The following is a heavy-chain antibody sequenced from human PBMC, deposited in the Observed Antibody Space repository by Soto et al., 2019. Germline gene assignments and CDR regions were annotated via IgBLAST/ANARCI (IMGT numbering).Heavy chain of an antibody. Sequence: EVQLVESGGGLVKPGGSLRLSCAASGFTFSSYWMSWVRQAPGKGLEWVANIKQDGSEKYYVDSVKGRFTISRDNAKNSLYLQMNSLRAEDTAVYYCARDGGSYLVYYYYGMDVWGQGTTVTVSS. V-gene: IGHV3-7*03. D-gene: IGHD1-26*01. CDR2: IKQDGSEK. CDR1: GFTFSSYW. J-gene: IGHJ6*02. CDR3: ARDGGSYLVYYYYGMDV.